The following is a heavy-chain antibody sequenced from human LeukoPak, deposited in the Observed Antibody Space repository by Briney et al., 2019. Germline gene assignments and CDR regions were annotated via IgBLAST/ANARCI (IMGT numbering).Heavy chain of an antibody. J-gene: IGHJ4*02. Sequence: PGGSLRLSCAASGFTFSSYGMHWVRQAPGKGLEWVAVIRYDGSNKYYADSVKGRFTISRDNSKNTLYLQMNSLRAEDTAVYYCAKDPYGDYTFDYWGQGTLVTVSS. CDR1: GFTFSSYG. V-gene: IGHV3-30*02. D-gene: IGHD4-17*01. CDR3: AKDPYGDYTFDY. CDR2: IRYDGSNK.